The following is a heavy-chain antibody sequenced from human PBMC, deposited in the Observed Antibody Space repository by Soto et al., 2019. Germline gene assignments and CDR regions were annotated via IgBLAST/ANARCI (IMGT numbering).Heavy chain of an antibody. CDR3: ARDLEFRDGNISHLDY. CDR1: GGAFRNHV. CDR2: IIPIIGTP. Sequence: SVKVSCKASGGAFRNHVFNWVRQAPGQGLEWMGGIIPIIGTPNYAQKFQGRVTITADASTNTVYLDVSSLRSQDTAVYYCARDLEFRDGNISHLDYRGQVPLVTVSS. J-gene: IGHJ4*02. V-gene: IGHV1-69*13. D-gene: IGHD3-16*01.